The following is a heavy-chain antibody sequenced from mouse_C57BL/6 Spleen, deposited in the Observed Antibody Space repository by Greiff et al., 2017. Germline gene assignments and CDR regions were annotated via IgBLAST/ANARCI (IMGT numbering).Heavy chain of an antibody. CDR2: IYPADSET. CDR3: ARGARTISFAY. CDR1: GYNFNSYW. V-gene: IGHV1-61*01. J-gene: IGHJ3*01. D-gene: IGHD3-1*01. Sequence: QVQLQQPGAELVRPGSSVKLSCKASGYNFNSYWMDWVKQRPGQGLEWIGNIYPADSETNYNQKFKDKATLTVDKSSSTAYMQLSSLTSDDSAVYYGARGARTISFAYWGQGTLVTVSA.